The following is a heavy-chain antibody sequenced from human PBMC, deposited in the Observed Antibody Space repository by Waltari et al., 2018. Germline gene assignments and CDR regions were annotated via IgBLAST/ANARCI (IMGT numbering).Heavy chain of an antibody. V-gene: IGHV4-39*07. CDR1: GGSISSSVYC. D-gene: IGHD3-10*01. CDR3: ARESGRDYYLDY. CDR2: IHYSGST. Sequence: QLQLQESGPGLVKPSETLSLTCTVSGGSISSSVYCWGWIRQSPGQGLEWIGIIHYSGSTHYNPSLRSRVTISVDTSKNHFSLELSSVAAADTAVYYCARESGRDYYLDYWGQGTLVTVSS. J-gene: IGHJ4*02.